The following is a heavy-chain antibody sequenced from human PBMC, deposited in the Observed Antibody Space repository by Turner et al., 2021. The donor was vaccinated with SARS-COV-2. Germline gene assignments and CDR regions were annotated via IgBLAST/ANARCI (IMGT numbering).Heavy chain of an antibody. CDR1: GYTLTELS. V-gene: IGHV1-24*01. J-gene: IGHJ5*02. CDR3: ATAPPYCPNGVCPNLFDP. CDR2: FDPEDGET. Sequence: VQLVQSGAEVQKPGDSVKVSCTVSGYTLTELSMHWVRQAPGKGLEWMGGFDPEDGETIYALKFQGRVTMTEDTSTDTAYMELSSLRSDDTAVYYCATAPPYCPNGVCPNLFDPWGQGTLVTVSS. D-gene: IGHD2-8*01.